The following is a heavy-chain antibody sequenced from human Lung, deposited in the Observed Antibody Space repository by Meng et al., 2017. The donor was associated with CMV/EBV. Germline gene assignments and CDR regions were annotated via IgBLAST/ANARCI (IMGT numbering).Heavy chain of an antibody. CDR3: AREGVVPAAMRSVFDI. CDR1: GFTFSSYA. CDR2: ISYDGSNK. D-gene: IGHD2-2*01. V-gene: IGHV3-30-3*01. Sequence: GGSLRLSCAASGFTFSSYAMHWVRQAPGKGLEWVAVISYDGSNKYYADAVKGRFTISRDNYKNTLYLQMNSLRAEDAAVYYFAREGVVPAAMRSVFDIWGQGTXVTVSS. J-gene: IGHJ3*02.